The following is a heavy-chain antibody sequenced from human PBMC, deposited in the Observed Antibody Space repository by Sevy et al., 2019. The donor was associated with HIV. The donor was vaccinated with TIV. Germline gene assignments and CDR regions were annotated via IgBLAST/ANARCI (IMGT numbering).Heavy chain of an antibody. CDR2: ISAYNGNT. D-gene: IGHD5-12*01. CDR1: GYTFTSYG. CDR3: ARDILATIIFGRGLSLDY. J-gene: IGHJ4*02. Sequence: ASVKVSCKASGYTFTSYGISWVRQAPGQGLEWMGWISAYNGNTNYAQKLQGRVTMTTDTSTSTAYMELRSVRSDDTAVYYCARDILATIIFGRGLSLDYWGQGTLLTVSS. V-gene: IGHV1-18*01.